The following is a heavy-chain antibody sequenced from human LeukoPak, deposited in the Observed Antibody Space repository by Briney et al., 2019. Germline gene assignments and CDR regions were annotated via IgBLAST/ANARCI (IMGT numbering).Heavy chain of an antibody. Sequence: GGSLRLSCAASAFTFSDYSWNWVRQAPGKGLAWVSYISGRSSTIYYADSVKGRFTISRDNAKNSLYLEMNCLRAEDTAVYYCARKDSSSASFSYWGQGSLVTVSS. D-gene: IGHD3-22*01. V-gene: IGHV3-48*01. J-gene: IGHJ4*02. CDR3: ARKDSSSASFSY. CDR1: AFTFSDYS. CDR2: ISGRSSTI.